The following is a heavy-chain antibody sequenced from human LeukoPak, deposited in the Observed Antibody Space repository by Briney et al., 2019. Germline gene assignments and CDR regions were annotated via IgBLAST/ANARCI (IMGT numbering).Heavy chain of an antibody. V-gene: IGHV3-11*04. D-gene: IGHD5-18*01. Sequence: GGSLRLSCAASGFTFSDYYMSWIRQAPGKGLEWVSYISSSGSTIYYADSVKGRFTISRDNAKNSLYLQMNSLRAEDTAVYYCARGDTALVDYYYYMDVWGKGTTVTISS. J-gene: IGHJ6*03. CDR3: ARGDTALVDYYYYMDV. CDR1: GFTFSDYY. CDR2: ISSSGSTI.